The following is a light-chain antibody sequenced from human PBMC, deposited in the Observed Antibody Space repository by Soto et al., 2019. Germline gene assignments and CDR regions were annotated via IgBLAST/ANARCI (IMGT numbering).Light chain of an antibody. CDR3: CSYAGSRTWV. Sequence: QSALTQPASVSGSPGQSITISCTGTNSDVGSYNLVSWYQQHPGKAPKVMIYEGSKRPSGLSNRFSGSKSGNTASLTISGLQAEDEADYYCCSYAGSRTWVFGGGTKLTVL. CDR2: EGS. CDR1: NSDVGSYNL. J-gene: IGLJ3*02. V-gene: IGLV2-23*01.